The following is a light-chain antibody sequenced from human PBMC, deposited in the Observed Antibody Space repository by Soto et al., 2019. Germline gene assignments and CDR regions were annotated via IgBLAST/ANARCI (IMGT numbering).Light chain of an antibody. CDR3: QQYNDWPRT. V-gene: IGKV3-15*01. CDR2: GAY. Sequence: DIVLTQSPVTLSASPGESATLSCRASQSVSTDLAWYQQRPGQAPRLLLYGAYIRAVGIPARFSGSGSGAEFTLTIRCLQSEDFALYFCQQYNDWPRTFGQGTKVDIK. CDR1: QSVSTD. J-gene: IGKJ1*01.